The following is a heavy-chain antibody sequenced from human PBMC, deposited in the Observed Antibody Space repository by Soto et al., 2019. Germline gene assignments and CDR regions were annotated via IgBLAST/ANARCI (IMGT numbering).Heavy chain of an antibody. J-gene: IGHJ3*02. CDR3: ARGHRQYYDILTGYHAFDI. D-gene: IGHD3-9*01. CDR1: GYTFTGYY. V-gene: IGHV1-2*04. Sequence: ASVKVSCKASGYTFTGYYMHWVRQAPGQGLEWMGWINPNSGGTNYAQKFQGWVTMTRDTSISTAYMELSRLRSDDTAVYYCARGHRQYYDILTGYHAFDIWGQGTMVTVSS. CDR2: INPNSGGT.